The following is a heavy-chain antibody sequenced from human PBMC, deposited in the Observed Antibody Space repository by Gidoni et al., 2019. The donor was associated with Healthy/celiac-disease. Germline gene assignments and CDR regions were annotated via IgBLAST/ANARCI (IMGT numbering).Heavy chain of an antibody. D-gene: IGHD3-16*01. Sequence: EVQLVESGGGGVKPGGDLRLSCGACGFTCSNAWMRWVRQAPGKGLAWVVRIKSKTDGSTTDYSAPVKGRCTISRDHSKNPLYLQMNSLTAEDTAVYYCTTDEICIDYWGQGTLVTVSS. CDR1: GFTCSNAW. V-gene: IGHV3-15*01. J-gene: IGHJ4*02. CDR3: TTDEICIDY. CDR2: IKSKTDGSTT.